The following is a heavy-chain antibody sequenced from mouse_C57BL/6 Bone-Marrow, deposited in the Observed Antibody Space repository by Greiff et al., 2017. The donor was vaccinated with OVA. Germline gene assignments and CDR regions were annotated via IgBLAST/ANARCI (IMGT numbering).Heavy chain of an antibody. Sequence: EVKLMESGGGLVKPGGSLKLSCAASGFTFSSYAMSWVRQTPEKRLEWVATISDGGSYTYYPDNVKGRFTISRDNAKNNLYLQMSHLKSEDTAMYYCARGGIKDFDYWGQGTTLTVSS. J-gene: IGHJ2*01. D-gene: IGHD2-4*01. CDR1: GFTFSSYA. V-gene: IGHV5-4*03. CDR2: ISDGGSYT. CDR3: ARGGIKDFDY.